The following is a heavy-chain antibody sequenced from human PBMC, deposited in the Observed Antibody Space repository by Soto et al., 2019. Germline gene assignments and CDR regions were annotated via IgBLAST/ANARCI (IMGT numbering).Heavy chain of an antibody. CDR2: ISAYNGNT. D-gene: IGHD1-26*01. CDR1: GYTFTSYG. Sequence: QVQLVQSGAEVKKPGASVKVSCKASGYTFTSYGISWVRQAPGQGLEWMGWISAYNGNTNYAQKLQGRVTMTTDTSTSTAYMELRSLRSDDTAVYYCARDVVQWELPGAGGILNWFDPWGQGTLVTVSS. J-gene: IGHJ5*02. V-gene: IGHV1-18*01. CDR3: ARDVVQWELPGAGGILNWFDP.